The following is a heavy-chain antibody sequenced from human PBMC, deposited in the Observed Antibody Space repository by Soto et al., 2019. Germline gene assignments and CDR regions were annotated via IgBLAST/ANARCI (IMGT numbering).Heavy chain of an antibody. V-gene: IGHV4-59*01. CDR2: IYYSGST. J-gene: IGHJ4*02. CDR1: GGSISSYY. CDR3: AGTRGYCSGGSCPTVVDY. Sequence: SETLSLTCTVTGGSISSYYWSWIRQPPGKGVEWIGYIYYSGSTNYNPSLKSRVTISVDTSKNQFSLKLSSVTAADTAVYYCAGTRGYCSGGSCPTVVDYWGQGTLVTVS. D-gene: IGHD2-15*01.